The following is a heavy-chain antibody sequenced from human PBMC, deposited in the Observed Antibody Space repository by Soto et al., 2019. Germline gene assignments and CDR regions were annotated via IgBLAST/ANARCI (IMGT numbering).Heavy chain of an antibody. Sequence: GGSLRLSCTASGFTFSSHWMDWVRQAPGKGPVWVSRINGDGISTNYAEFVQGRFTISRDNAKNTLYLQMNRLRVEDTGIYYCAGVVNVGYYYYAMDVWGQGTTVTVSS. D-gene: IGHD2-15*01. V-gene: IGHV3-74*01. CDR3: AGVVNVGYYYYAMDV. J-gene: IGHJ6*02. CDR1: GFTFSSHW. CDR2: INGDGIST.